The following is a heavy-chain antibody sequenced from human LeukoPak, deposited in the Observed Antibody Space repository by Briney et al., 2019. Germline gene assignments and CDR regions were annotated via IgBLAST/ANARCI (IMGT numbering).Heavy chain of an antibody. Sequence: GGSLRLSCAASGFTFSSYAMSWVRQAPGKGLEWVSAISGSGGSTYYADSVRGRFTISRDNSKNTLYLQMNSLRAEDTAVYYCAREGGGYNNRGFDYWGQGTLVTVSS. J-gene: IGHJ4*02. CDR1: GFTFSSYA. CDR3: AREGGGYNNRGFDY. CDR2: ISGSGGST. V-gene: IGHV3-23*01. D-gene: IGHD5-24*01.